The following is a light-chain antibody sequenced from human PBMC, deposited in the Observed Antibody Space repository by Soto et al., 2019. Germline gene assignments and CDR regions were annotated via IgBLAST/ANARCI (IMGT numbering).Light chain of an antibody. V-gene: IGLV1-47*01. Sequence: QSVLTQPPSASGTPGQRVTISCSGSSSNIGSNYVYWYQQFPGTAPKLLIYRNHQRPSGVPDRFSGSKSGTSASLAISGHRSEHEADYCCASLDDSLSGVVFGGGTKVTVL. J-gene: IGLJ2*01. CDR3: ASLDDSLSGVV. CDR1: SSNIGSNY. CDR2: RNH.